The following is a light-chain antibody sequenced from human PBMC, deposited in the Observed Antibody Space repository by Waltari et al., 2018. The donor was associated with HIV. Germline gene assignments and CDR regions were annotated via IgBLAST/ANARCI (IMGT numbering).Light chain of an antibody. CDR3: QQRNHDPHT. J-gene: IGKJ2*01. Sequence: DIQLTQSPSFLSASVGDRVTITCRASQGISTYLTWYQQKPGKAPQLLIYVASILQSGVPSRFSGSGSGTEFTLTISSLRPEDFATYYCQQRNHDPHTFGQGTKVEIK. CDR1: QGISTY. CDR2: VAS. V-gene: IGKV1-9*01.